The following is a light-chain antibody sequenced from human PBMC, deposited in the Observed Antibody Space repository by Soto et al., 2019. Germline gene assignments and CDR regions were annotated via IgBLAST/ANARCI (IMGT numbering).Light chain of an antibody. V-gene: IGKV1-5*03. CDR3: QHYNSYSEA. J-gene: IGKJ1*01. Sequence: IQMTQSPSTLSAXVGGRFAITCLASQSISSWLAWYQQKPGKAPKLLIYKASTLKSGVPSRFSGSGSGTEFTLTISSLQPDDFATYCCQHYNSYSEAFGQGTKVDI. CDR1: QSISSW. CDR2: KAS.